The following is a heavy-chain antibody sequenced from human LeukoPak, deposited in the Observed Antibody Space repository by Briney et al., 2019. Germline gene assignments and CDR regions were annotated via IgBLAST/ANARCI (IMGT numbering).Heavy chain of an antibody. CDR1: GFTFSSYG. V-gene: IGHV3-30*18. CDR3: AKRSAYYYYGMDV. D-gene: IGHD5-24*01. J-gene: IGHJ6*02. Sequence: PGGSLRLSCAASGFTFSSYGMHWVRQAPGKGPEWVAVISYDGSNKYYADSVKGRFTISRDNSKNTLYLQMNSLRAEDTAVYYCAKRSAYYYYGMDVWGQGTTVTVSS. CDR2: ISYDGSNK.